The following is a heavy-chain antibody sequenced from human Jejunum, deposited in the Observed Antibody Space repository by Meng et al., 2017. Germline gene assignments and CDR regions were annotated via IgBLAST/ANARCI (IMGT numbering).Heavy chain of an antibody. CDR1: GDMFISNT. Sequence: VDAGQGGAEVKKPGASVNVSCKAAGDMFISNTISWVRQAPGQGLEWMGGIIPIFATPDYAPEFQDRVTITADKSTSTAYMELRSLRSEDTAVYYCTRDGAGSGWSNFDFWGQGTLVTVSS. V-gene: IGHV1-69*06. D-gene: IGHD6-19*01. CDR2: IIPIFATP. J-gene: IGHJ4*02. CDR3: TRDGAGSGWSNFDF.